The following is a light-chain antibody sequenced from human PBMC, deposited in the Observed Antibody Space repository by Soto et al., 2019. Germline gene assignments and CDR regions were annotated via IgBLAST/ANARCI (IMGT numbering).Light chain of an antibody. CDR3: QQSGNLPT. CDR2: DAS. Sequence: DIQMTQSPSSLSASVGDRVTITCQASQDINNYLNWYQQKPGQALKLLIYDASNLDTRVPSRFSGSGSGTDISFTISRLQAEGLATCYWQQSGNLPTFGGGTPVDIK. V-gene: IGKV1-33*01. CDR1: QDINNY. J-gene: IGKJ4*01.